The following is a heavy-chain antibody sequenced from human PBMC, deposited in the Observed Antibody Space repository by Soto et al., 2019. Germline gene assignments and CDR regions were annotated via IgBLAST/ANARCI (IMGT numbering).Heavy chain of an antibody. Sequence: QVQLVESGGGVVQPGRSLRLSCAASGFTFSSYGMHWVRQAPGKGLEWVAVMWYDGRNKYYADSVKGRFTISRDNSKNTLHLQSNSLRAGDTAVYYCARARIVVGYFYLWCRGTLVTVSS. V-gene: IGHV3-33*01. CDR1: GFTFSSYG. D-gene: IGHD3-22*01. J-gene: IGHJ2*01. CDR3: ARARIVVGYFYL. CDR2: MWYDGRNK.